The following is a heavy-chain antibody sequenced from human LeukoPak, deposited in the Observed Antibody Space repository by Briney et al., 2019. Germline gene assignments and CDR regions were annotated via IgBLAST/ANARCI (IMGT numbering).Heavy chain of an antibody. CDR1: GGSFSGYY. D-gene: IGHD3-9*01. V-gene: IGHV4-34*01. CDR2: INHSGST. CDR3: ARGPDILTGYYPRYFDY. J-gene: IGHJ4*02. Sequence: SETLSLTCAVYGGSFSGYYWRWIRQPPGKGLEWIGEINHSGSTNYNPSLKSRVTISVDTSKNQFSLKLGSVTAADTAVYYCARGPDILTGYYPRYFDYWGQGTLVTVSS.